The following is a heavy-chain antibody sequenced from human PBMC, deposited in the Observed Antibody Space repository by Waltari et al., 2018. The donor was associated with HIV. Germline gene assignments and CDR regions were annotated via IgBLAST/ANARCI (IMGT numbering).Heavy chain of an antibody. CDR2: IYSGGST. D-gene: IGHD5-18*01. CDR1: GFTVCSKS. J-gene: IGHJ4*02. CDR3: ARGEGTALVTFDY. Sequence: EVQLVESGGGLIQPGGSLRLSCAASGFTVCSKSMSWVPQAPGKGLEWVSVIYSGGSTYYADSVKGRFTISRDNSKNTLYLQMNSLRAEDTAVYYCARGEGTALVTFDYWGQGTLVTVSS. V-gene: IGHV3-53*01.